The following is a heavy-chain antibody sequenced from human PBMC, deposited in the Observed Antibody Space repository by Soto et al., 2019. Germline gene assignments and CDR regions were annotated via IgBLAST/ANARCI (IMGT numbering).Heavy chain of an antibody. V-gene: IGHV3-23*01. CDR3: AKDDTRERYYYSYGLDV. CDR2: LSGSGGNT. J-gene: IGHJ6*02. D-gene: IGHD3-22*01. CDR1: GFTFSSYA. Sequence: EVLLLESGGGLVQPGGSLRLSCAASGFTFSSYAMSWVRQAPGKGLEWVSALSGSGGNTYYADSVRGRFTISRDNSKNTLYLQMNSLRAEDTAVYYCAKDDTRERYYYSYGLDVWGQGTTGTVYS.